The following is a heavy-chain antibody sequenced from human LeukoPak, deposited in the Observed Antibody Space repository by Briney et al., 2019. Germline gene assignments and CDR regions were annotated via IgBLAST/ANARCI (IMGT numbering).Heavy chain of an antibody. D-gene: IGHD1-14*01. CDR1: GFTFDDYG. Sequence: GGSLRLSCSASGFTFDDYGMSWVRQAPGKGLVWVSRINSDGSSTSYADSVKGRFTISRDNAKNTLYLQMNSLRAEDTAVYYCARGRNSGMDVWGKGTTVTISS. J-gene: IGHJ6*04. V-gene: IGHV3-74*01. CDR3: ARGRNSGMDV. CDR2: INSDGSST.